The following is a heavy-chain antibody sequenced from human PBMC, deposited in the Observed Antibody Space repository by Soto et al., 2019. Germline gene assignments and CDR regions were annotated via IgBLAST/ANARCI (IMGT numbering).Heavy chain of an antibody. V-gene: IGHV4-59*01. Sequence: PSETLSLTCTVSGSSISSYYWSWIRQPPGKGLEWIGYIYYSGSTNYNPSLKSRVTISVDTSKNQFSLKLSSVTAADTAVYYCARDLLDYGGNYFDYWGQGTLVTVSS. J-gene: IGHJ4*02. CDR3: ARDLLDYGGNYFDY. D-gene: IGHD4-17*01. CDR1: GSSISSYY. CDR2: IYYSGST.